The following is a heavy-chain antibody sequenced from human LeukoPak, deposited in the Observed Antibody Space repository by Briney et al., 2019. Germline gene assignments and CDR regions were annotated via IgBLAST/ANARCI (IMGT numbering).Heavy chain of an antibody. CDR1: GFTFSSYA. D-gene: IGHD6-13*01. V-gene: IGHV3-23*01. CDR2: ISGSGGST. J-gene: IGHJ1*01. CDR3: ATHSSSWYEYFQH. Sequence: GGSLRLSCAASGFTFSSYAMSWVRQAPGKGLEWVSAISGSGGSTYYADSVKGRFTISRDNSKNTLYLQMNSLRAEDTAVYYCATHSSSWYEYFQHWGQGTLATVSS.